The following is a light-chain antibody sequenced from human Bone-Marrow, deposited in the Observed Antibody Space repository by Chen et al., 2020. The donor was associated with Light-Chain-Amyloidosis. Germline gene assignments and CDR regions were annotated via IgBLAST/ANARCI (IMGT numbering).Light chain of an antibody. J-gene: IGLJ3*02. CDR2: DVS. V-gene: IGLV2-14*03. CDR3: CSYAGSSTWV. CDR1: SSDIGVYNY. Sequence: QSALNQPASVSGAPGQSSTMSFTGTSSDIGVYNYVSWYQQHPGKAPRLIIYDVSDRPSGVSNRFSGSKSGNTASLTISGLQAEDEADYYCCSYAGSSTWVFGGGTKLTVL.